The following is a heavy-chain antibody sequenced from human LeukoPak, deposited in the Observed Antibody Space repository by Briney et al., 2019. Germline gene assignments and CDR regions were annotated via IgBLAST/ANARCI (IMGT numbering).Heavy chain of an antibody. D-gene: IGHD1-26*01. J-gene: IGHJ4*02. CDR3: ARDRGGSYSAIDY. CDR2: IRGGGSRT. V-gene: IGHV3-21*01. Sequence: GGSLRLSCTASGFTFSSYAMTWVRQTPGKGLEWVSSIRGGGSRTFYADSVKGRFTISRDNAKNSLYLQMNSLRAEDTAVYYCARDRGGSYSAIDYWGQGTLVTVSS. CDR1: GFTFSSYA.